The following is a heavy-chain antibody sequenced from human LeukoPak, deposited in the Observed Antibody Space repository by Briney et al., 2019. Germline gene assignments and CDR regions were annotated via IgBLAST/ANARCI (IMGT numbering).Heavy chain of an antibody. J-gene: IGHJ4*02. Sequence: ASVKVSCKAFGYTFTSYGISWVRQAPGQGLEWMGWISAYNGNTNYAQKLQGRVTMTTDTSTSTAYMELRSLRSDDTAVYYCARLTTVTKRLDYWGQGTLVTVSS. CDR1: GYTFTSYG. V-gene: IGHV1-18*01. D-gene: IGHD4-17*01. CDR3: ARLTTVTKRLDY. CDR2: ISAYNGNT.